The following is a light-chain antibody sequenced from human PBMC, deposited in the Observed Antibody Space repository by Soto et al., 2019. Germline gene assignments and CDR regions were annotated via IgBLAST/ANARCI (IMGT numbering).Light chain of an antibody. V-gene: IGKV1-33*01. CDR3: QQYDNLPLF. J-gene: IGKJ4*01. CDR2: DAF. Sequence: DIQLTQSPSSLSASVGDRVTITCQASQDISNSLNWYQQKPGKAPNLLIYDAFTLESGVPSRFSGSGSGTDFTFTISSLQPQDMATYFCQQYDNLPLFFDGGTKVEIK. CDR1: QDISNS.